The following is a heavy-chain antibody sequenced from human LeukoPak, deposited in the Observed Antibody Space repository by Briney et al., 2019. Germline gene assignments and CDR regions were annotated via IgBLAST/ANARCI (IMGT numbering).Heavy chain of an antibody. V-gene: IGHV1-46*01. CDR1: GYTFTSYY. Sequence: ASVKVSCTASGYTFTSYYMHWVRQAPGQGLEWMGIINPSGGSTSYAQKFQGRVTMTRDTSTSTIYMELSSLRSEDTAVYYCARDFAVTDTGFDYWGQGTLVTVSS. CDR2: INPSGGST. J-gene: IGHJ4*02. CDR3: ARDFAVTDTGFDY. D-gene: IGHD5-18*01.